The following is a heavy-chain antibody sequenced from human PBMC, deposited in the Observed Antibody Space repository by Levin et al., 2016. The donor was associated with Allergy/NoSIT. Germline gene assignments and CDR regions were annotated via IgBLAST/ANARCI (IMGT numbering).Heavy chain of an antibody. J-gene: IGHJ4*02. CDR3: GRRVSSHWAFDY. D-gene: IGHD6-19*01. V-gene: IGHV1-18*01. Sequence: ASVKVSCKASGYTFNTYGISWVRQAPGQGLEWMGWISAYNGNTNYAQKLQGRVTMTTDTSTSTAYMELRSLRSDDTAVYYCGRRVSSHWAFDYWGQGTLVTVSS. CDR2: ISAYNGNT. CDR1: GYTFNTYG.